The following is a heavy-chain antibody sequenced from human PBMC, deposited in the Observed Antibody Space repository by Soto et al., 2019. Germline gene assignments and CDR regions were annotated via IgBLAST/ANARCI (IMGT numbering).Heavy chain of an antibody. V-gene: IGHV1-69*02. CDR1: GGTFSSYT. Sequence: ASVKVSCKASGGTFSSYTISWVRQAPGQGLEWMGRIIPILGIANYAQKFQGRVTITADESTSTAYMELSSLRSEDTAVYYCAKGHDFWSGYYTGSWFDPWGQGTLVTVSS. J-gene: IGHJ5*02. CDR3: AKGHDFWSGYYTGSWFDP. D-gene: IGHD3-3*01. CDR2: IIPILGIA.